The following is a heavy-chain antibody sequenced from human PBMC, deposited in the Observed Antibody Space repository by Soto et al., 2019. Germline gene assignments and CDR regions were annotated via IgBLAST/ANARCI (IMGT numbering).Heavy chain of an antibody. CDR2: IYHREST. D-gene: IGHD1-26*01. Sequence: SETLSIICSTPGCSVSRSYLSWLLYTPGKSLEWIGYIYHRESTYSNPSLKTRITISVDRSKNQFALKLSSVTAADTAEYYCARGTARSGSYYDYWGQGTLVTVSS. CDR1: GCSVSRSY. V-gene: IGHV4-30-2*01. J-gene: IGHJ4*02. CDR3: ARGTARSGSYYDY.